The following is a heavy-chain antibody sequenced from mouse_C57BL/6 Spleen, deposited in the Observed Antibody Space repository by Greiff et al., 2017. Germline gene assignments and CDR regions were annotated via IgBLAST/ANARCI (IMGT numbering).Heavy chain of an antibody. CDR2: IHPNSGST. CDR3: ARSLYDYDGEWFAY. CDR1: GYTFTSYW. Sequence: QVQLQQSGAELVKPGASVKLSCKASGYTFTSYWMHWVKQRPGQGLEWIGMIHPNSGSTNYNEKFKGKATLTVDKTSSTDYMQLSSLTAEDSAVYYCARSLYDYDGEWFAYWGQGTLVTVSA. D-gene: IGHD2-4*01. J-gene: IGHJ3*01. V-gene: IGHV1-64*01.